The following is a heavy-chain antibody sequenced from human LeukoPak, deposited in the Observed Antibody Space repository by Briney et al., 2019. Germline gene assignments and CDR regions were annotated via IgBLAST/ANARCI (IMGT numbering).Heavy chain of an antibody. V-gene: IGHV4-38-2*01. CDR1: DYSISSGYY. Sequence: SETLSLTCAVSDYSISSGYYWGWIRQPPGKGLEWIGSIYHSGNTYYNPSLKRRVTISVGTSKNQFSVKLNSVTAAETAVYYCARVRYYGSGTYPIVGPFYYWGQGTLVTVSS. CDR2: IYHSGNT. J-gene: IGHJ4*02. CDR3: ARVRYYGSGTYPIVGPFYY. D-gene: IGHD3-10*01.